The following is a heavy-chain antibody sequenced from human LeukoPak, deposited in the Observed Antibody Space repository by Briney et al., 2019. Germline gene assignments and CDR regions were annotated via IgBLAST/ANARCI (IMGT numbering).Heavy chain of an antibody. CDR1: GGSISSGGYY. J-gene: IGHJ4*02. CDR3: ARGDSPLFDY. D-gene: IGHD3-22*01. Sequence: KPSETLSLTCTDSGGSISSGGYYWSWIRQHPGKGLEWIGYIYYSGSTYYNPSLKSRVTISVDTSKNQFSLKLSSVTAADTAVYYCARGDSPLFDYWGQGTLVTVSS. V-gene: IGHV4-31*03. CDR2: IYYSGST.